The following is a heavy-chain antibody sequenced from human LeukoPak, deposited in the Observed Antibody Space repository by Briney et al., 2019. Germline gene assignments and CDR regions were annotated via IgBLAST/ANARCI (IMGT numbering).Heavy chain of an antibody. CDR2: ISGRGGST. J-gene: IGHJ4*02. CDR3: ARDPVAAAGTNYFDY. D-gene: IGHD6-13*01. V-gene: IGHV3-23*01. Sequence: RGSLRLSCAASGFTSTSYATSWVGQAPGKGLDWPSAISGRGGSTYYADSVKGRFTISRDNSKNTLYLKMNSLRAEDTAVYYCARDPVAAAGTNYFDYGGQGTLVTVSS. CDR1: GFTSTSYA.